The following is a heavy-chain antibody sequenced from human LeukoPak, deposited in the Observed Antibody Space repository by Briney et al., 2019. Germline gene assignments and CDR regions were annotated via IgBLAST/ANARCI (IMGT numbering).Heavy chain of an antibody. CDR2: IRYDGSNK. CDR1: GFTFSSYG. Sequence: GGSLRLSCVASGFTFSSYGMHWVRQAPGKGLEWVAFIRYDGSNKYYADSVKGRFTISRDNSKNTLYLQMNSLRAEDTAVYYCAKEGLLRFLEWFFDYWGQGTLVIVSS. J-gene: IGHJ4*02. V-gene: IGHV3-30*02. CDR3: AKEGLLRFLEWFFDY. D-gene: IGHD3-3*01.